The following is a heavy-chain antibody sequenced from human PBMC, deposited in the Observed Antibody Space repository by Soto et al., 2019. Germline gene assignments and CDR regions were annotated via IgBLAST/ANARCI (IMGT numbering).Heavy chain of an antibody. CDR3: ARDNQESSGWYYYYYMDV. J-gene: IGHJ6*03. V-gene: IGHV1-3*01. CDR2: INAGNGNT. D-gene: IGHD6-19*01. CDR1: GYTFTSYA. Sequence: QVQLVQSGAEVKKPGASVKVSCKASGYTFTSYAMHWVRQAPGQRLEWMGWINAGNGNTKYSQKFQGRVTITRDTSASTAYMELSSLRSEDTAVYYCARDNQESSGWYYYYYMDVWGKGTTVPVSS.